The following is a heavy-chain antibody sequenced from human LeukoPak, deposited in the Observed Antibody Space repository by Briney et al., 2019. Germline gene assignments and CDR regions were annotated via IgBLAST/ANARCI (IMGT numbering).Heavy chain of an antibody. CDR1: GFTFSTYG. D-gene: IGHD3-16*02. V-gene: IGHV3-33*01. J-gene: IGHJ4*02. CDR2: IWYDGNTK. Sequence: GGSLRLSCAASGFTFSTYGMHWVRQAPGKGLEWVAVIWYDGNTKYHADSVKGRFTISRDNSKNTLYLQMNSLRVEDTAVYYCARGSLRGGGYFDYWGQEALVTVSS. CDR3: ARGSLRGGGYFDY.